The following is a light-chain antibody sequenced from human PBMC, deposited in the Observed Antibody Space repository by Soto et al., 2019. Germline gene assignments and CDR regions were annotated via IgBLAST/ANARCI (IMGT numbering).Light chain of an antibody. Sequence: QSALTQPPSASGSPGQSVTISCTGTSSDVGGYNYVSWYQHHPGKAPKLMIYEVTKRPSGVPDRFSGSKSGNTASLTVSGLQAEDEADYYCSSYAGSNYVVFGGGTKLTVL. CDR2: EVT. CDR1: SSDVGGYNY. V-gene: IGLV2-8*01. J-gene: IGLJ2*01. CDR3: SSYAGSNYVV.